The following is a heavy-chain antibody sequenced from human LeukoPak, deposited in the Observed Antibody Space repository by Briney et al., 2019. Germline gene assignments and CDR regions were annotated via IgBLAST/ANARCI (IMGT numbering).Heavy chain of an antibody. D-gene: IGHD3-16*01. CDR3: AKDRYAWRDFDY. CDR2: ISGSGGAT. CDR1: GFTFSTYA. V-gene: IGHV3-23*01. J-gene: IGHJ4*02. Sequence: GGSLRLSCAASGFTFSTYAMTWVRQAPGKGLEWVSAISGSGGATYYADSVRGRFTVSRDSSKNTLYLRMNSLRAEDTAVYYCAKDRYAWRDFDYWGQGTLVTVSS.